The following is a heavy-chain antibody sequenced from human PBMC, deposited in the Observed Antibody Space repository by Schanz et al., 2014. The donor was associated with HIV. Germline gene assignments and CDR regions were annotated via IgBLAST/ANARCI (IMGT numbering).Heavy chain of an antibody. Sequence: EVQLLESGGGVVQPGGSLRLSCAASGFTFDDYAMHWVRQAPGKGLEWVSGISWNSGSIGYADSVKGRFTISRDNAKNSLYLQMSSLRAEDTAVYYCAREEAGGGLQIWGQGTLVTVSS. CDR2: ISWNSGSI. V-gene: IGHV3-9*01. J-gene: IGHJ4*02. CDR3: AREEAGGGLQI. D-gene: IGHD3-16*01. CDR1: GFTFDDYA.